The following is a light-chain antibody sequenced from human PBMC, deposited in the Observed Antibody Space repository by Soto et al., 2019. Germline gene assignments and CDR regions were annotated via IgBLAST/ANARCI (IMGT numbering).Light chain of an antibody. CDR3: QQRSNWPT. J-gene: IGKJ1*01. CDR2: GAS. CDR1: QSVSSY. V-gene: IGKV3-11*01. Sequence: EIVLTQSPATLSLSPWERATLSCRASQSVSSYLAWYQQKPGQAPRLLIYGASTRATGIPARFSGSGSGTDFTLTISSLEPEDFAVYYCQQRSNWPTFGQGTKVDIK.